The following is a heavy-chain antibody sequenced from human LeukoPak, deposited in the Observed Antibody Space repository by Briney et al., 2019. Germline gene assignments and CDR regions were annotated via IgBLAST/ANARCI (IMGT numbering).Heavy chain of an antibody. V-gene: IGHV4-34*01. CDR2: INHSGST. Sequence: SETLSLTCAVYGGSFSGYYWSWLRQPPGKGLEWIGEINHSGSTNYNPSLKSRVTISVDTSKNQFSLKLSSVTAADTAVYYCARPALPSYDSSGYYAYWGQGTLVTVSS. J-gene: IGHJ4*02. CDR1: GGSFSGYY. CDR3: ARPALPSYDSSGYYAY. D-gene: IGHD3-22*01.